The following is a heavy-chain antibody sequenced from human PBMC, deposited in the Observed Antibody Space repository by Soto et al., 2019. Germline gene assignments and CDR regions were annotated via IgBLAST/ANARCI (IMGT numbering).Heavy chain of an antibody. CDR1: GSTFAGYY. CDR2: INPTSGGT. V-gene: IGHV1-2*02. D-gene: IGHD4-17*01. J-gene: IGHJ4*02. CDR3: ASDRDYSDYWGYVVHS. Sequence: QVRLAQSGAEVKKPGASVKVSCRTPGSTFAGYYMHWMRQAPGQGLEWMGWINPTSGGTGKAQNFPDRISMTRETSISTAHMESRRLNSEDAAVYYYASDRDYSDYWGYVVHSWGQGTQVTVSS.